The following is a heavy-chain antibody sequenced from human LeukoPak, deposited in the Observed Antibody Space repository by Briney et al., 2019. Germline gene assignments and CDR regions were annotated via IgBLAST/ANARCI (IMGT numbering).Heavy chain of an antibody. Sequence: SQTLSLTCGISGDSVSSNSVTWNWVRQSPSRGLEWLGRTYYRSQWKTDYSVSVKSRIVVTPDTSKNQFSLQLNSVTPEDSAAYYCARATSMNFDYWGQGALVTVSS. J-gene: IGHJ4*02. CDR1: GDSVSSNSVT. CDR2: TYYRSQWKT. V-gene: IGHV6-1*01. CDR3: ARATSMNFDY.